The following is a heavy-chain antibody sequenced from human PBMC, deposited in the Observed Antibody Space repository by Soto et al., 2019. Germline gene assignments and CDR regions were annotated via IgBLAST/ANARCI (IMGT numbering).Heavy chain of an antibody. D-gene: IGHD6-6*01. CDR1: GGSISSGGYY. CDR3: ARDRSIAARPSYYYYYGMDV. J-gene: IGHJ6*02. CDR2: IYYSGST. V-gene: IGHV4-31*03. Sequence: TLSLTCTVSGGSISSGGYYWSWIRQHPGKGLEWIGYIYYSGSTYYNPSLKSRVTISVDTSKNQFSLKLSSVTAADTAVYYCARDRSIAARPSYYYYYGMDVWGQGTTVTVSS.